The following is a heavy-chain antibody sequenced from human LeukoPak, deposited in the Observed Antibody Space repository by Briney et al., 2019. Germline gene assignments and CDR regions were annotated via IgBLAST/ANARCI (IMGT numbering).Heavy chain of an antibody. CDR3: ARVGYSNSYDY. J-gene: IGHJ4*02. CDR1: GYTLTELS. Sequence: ASVKVSCKVSGYTLTELSMHWVRQATGQGLEWMGWMNPNTGNAGYAQKFQDRLTITWDASITTAYMDLSSLRSEDTAVYYCARVGYSNSYDYWGQGTQVTVS. CDR2: MNPNTGNA. D-gene: IGHD1-26*01. V-gene: IGHV1-8*03.